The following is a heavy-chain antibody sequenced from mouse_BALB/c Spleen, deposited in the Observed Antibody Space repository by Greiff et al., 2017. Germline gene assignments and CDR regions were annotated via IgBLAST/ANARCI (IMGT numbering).Heavy chain of an antibody. CDR1: GFDFSRYW. J-gene: IGHJ4*01. CDR3: ARLRLRDYYAMDY. D-gene: IGHD1-2*01. Sequence: EVKLMESGGGLVQPGGSLKLSCAASGFDFSRYWMSWVRQAPGKGLEWIGEINPDSSTINYTPSLKDKFIISRDNAKNTLYLQMSKVRSEDTALYYCARLRLRDYYAMDYWGQGTSVTVSS. V-gene: IGHV4-1*02. CDR2: INPDSSTI.